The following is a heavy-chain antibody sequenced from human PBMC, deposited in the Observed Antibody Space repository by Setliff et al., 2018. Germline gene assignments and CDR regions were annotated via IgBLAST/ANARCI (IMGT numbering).Heavy chain of an antibody. CDR1: RFSFNDYG. CDR3: AKDPAAKSGWLYYFDY. CDR2: ITGSGGNI. V-gene: IGHV3-23*01. J-gene: IGHJ4*02. D-gene: IGHD6-19*01. Sequence: GGSLRLSCAASRFSFNDYGMYWVRQAPGKGPEWVAAITGSGGNIFYADSVRGRFTISRDNSNNTLFLQMDSLRAEDTAIYYCAKDPAAKSGWLYYFDYWGQGTLVTVSS.